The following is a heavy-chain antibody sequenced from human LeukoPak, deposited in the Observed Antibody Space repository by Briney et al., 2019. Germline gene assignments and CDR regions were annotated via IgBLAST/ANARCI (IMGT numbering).Heavy chain of an antibody. Sequence: GGFLRLSCAASGFTVSSNYMSWVRQAPGKGLEWVSVIYSGGSTYYADSVKGRFTISRDNSKNTLYLQMNSLRAEDTAVYYCARYGSLRVSGPGRYYYYYGMDVWGQGTTVTVSS. J-gene: IGHJ6*02. D-gene: IGHD5/OR15-5a*01. CDR3: ARYGSLRVSGPGRYYYYYGMDV. V-gene: IGHV3-66*01. CDR1: GFTVSSNY. CDR2: IYSGGST.